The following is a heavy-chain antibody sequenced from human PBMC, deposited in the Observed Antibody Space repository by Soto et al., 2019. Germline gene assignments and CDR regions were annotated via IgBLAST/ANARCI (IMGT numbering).Heavy chain of an antibody. V-gene: IGHV1-18*01. D-gene: IGHD3-22*01. Sequence: ASVKVSCKASGYTFTSYGISWVRQAPGQGLEWMGWISAYNGNTNYAQKLQGRVTMTTDTSTSTAYMELRSLRSDDTAVYYCARWPITMIVVVISPYGMDVWGQGTTVTVSS. J-gene: IGHJ6*02. CDR2: ISAYNGNT. CDR1: GYTFTSYG. CDR3: ARWPITMIVVVISPYGMDV.